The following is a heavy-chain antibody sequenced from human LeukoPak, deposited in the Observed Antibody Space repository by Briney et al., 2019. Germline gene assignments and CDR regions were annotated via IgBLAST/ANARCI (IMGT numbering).Heavy chain of an antibody. CDR2: IYAGDSDT. D-gene: IGHD1-26*01. Sequence: GESLKISCSLSGNNFATSWIGWVRQMPGKGLEWMGIIYAGDSDTRYSPSFQGQVTISADKSISTAYLQWSSLKASDTAMYYCARQGGSYSVDYWGQGTLVTVSS. V-gene: IGHV5-51*01. CDR1: GNNFATSW. J-gene: IGHJ4*02. CDR3: ARQGGSYSVDY.